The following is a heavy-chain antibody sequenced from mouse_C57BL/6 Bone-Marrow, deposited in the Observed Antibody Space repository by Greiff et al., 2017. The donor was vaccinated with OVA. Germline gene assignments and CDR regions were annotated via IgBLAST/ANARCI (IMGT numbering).Heavy chain of an antibody. CDR2: IYSGNGYT. CDR3: ANYYGSSPFAY. D-gene: IGHD1-1*01. Sequence: VQLKQSGAELVRPGSSVKMSCKTSGYTFTSYGINWVKQRPGQGLEWIGYIYSGNGYTEYNEKFKGKATLTSDTSSSTAYMQLSSLTSDDSAIYFCANYYGSSPFAYWGQGTLVTVSA. J-gene: IGHJ3*01. CDR1: GYTFTSYG. V-gene: IGHV1-58*01.